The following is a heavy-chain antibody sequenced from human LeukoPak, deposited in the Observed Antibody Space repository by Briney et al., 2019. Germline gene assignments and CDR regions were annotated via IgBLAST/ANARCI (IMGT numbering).Heavy chain of an antibody. CDR1: GFTFSSYS. Sequence: GGSLRLSCAASGFTFSSYSMNWVRQAPGKGLEWVSYISSSSSTIYYADSVKGRFTISRDNAKNSLYLQMNSLRAEDTAVYYCARALLPTAYSSSSLYYYYYMDVWGKGTTVTVSS. CDR3: ARALLPTAYSSSSLYYYYYMDV. D-gene: IGHD6-6*01. V-gene: IGHV3-48*01. J-gene: IGHJ6*03. CDR2: ISSSSSTI.